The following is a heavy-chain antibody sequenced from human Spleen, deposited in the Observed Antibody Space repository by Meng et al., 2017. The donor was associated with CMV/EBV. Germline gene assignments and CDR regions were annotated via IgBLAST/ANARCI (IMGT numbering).Heavy chain of an antibody. J-gene: IGHJ4*02. CDR2: IYYSGST. D-gene: IGHD3-22*01. CDR3: ARGYDSSAFDY. CDR1: GGSISSSSYY. Sequence: LALTGSGPGLGKPSETLALTCTVSGGSISSSSYYWGWIRQPPGKGLEWIGSIYYSGSTYYNPSLKSRVTISVDTSKNQFSLKLSSVTAADTAVYYCARGYDSSAFDYWGQGTLVTVSS. V-gene: IGHV4-39*07.